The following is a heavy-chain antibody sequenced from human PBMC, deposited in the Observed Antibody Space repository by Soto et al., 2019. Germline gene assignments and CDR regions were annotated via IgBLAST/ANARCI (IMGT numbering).Heavy chain of an antibody. CDR3: ARLPSRHLVDY. Sequence: ETLSLTFTVSGGSINSSGYYLGWIRQPPGKGLECVVSMFYGVRTYYNPSPKSRVTVSVYTSKNQFSLNLRAVTAADTYVYYCARLPSRHLVDYWGQGTLVTVSS. CDR1: GGSINSSGYY. J-gene: IGHJ4*02. CDR2: MFYGVRT. D-gene: IGHD3-3*02. V-gene: IGHV4-39*01.